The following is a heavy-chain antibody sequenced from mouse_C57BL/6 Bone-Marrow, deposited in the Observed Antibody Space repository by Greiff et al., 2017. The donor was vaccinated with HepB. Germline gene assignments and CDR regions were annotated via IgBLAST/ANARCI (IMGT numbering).Heavy chain of an antibody. CDR1: GYTFTSYW. J-gene: IGHJ2*01. V-gene: IGHV1-59*01. CDR3: ARWRWLDYFDY. CDR2: IDPSDSYT. Sequence: VQLQQPGAELVRPGTSVKLSCKASGYTFTSYWMHWVKQRPGQGLEWIGVIDPSDSYTNYNQKFNGKATLTVDTSSSTAYMKLSSLTSEDSAVYYCARWRWLDYFDYWGQGTTLTVSS. D-gene: IGHD2-3*01.